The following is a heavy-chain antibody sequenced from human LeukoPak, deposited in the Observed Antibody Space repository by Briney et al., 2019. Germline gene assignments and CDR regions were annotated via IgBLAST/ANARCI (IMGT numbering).Heavy chain of an antibody. V-gene: IGHV4-34*01. Sequence: SETLSLTCAVYGGSFSGYYWSWIRQPPGKGLEWIGEINHSGSTNYNPSLKSRVTISVDTSKNQFSLELSSVTAADTAVYYCARRREMADFDYWGQGTLVTVSS. CDR3: ARRREMADFDY. J-gene: IGHJ4*02. D-gene: IGHD5-24*01. CDR1: GGSFSGYY. CDR2: INHSGST.